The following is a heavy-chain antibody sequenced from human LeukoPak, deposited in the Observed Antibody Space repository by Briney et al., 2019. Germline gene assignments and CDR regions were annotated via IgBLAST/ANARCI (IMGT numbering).Heavy chain of an antibody. Sequence: GGSLRLSCAASGFSFISFAMTWVRQAPGKGLEWVSSITGGHYATYNTDSVKGRFTISRDNAKNTLYLQMNSLRADDTAIYYCTKDPNGDYIGAFDPWGQGTLVTVSS. V-gene: IGHV3-23*01. D-gene: IGHD4-17*01. CDR2: ITGGHYAT. J-gene: IGHJ5*02. CDR3: TKDPNGDYIGAFDP. CDR1: GFSFISFA.